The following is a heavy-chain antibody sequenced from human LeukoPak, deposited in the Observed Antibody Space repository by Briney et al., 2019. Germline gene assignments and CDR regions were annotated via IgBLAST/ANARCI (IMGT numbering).Heavy chain of an antibody. J-gene: IGHJ4*02. CDR1: GGAFSSYA. CDR2: IIPIFGTA. V-gene: IGHV1-69*13. Sequence: SVKVSCKASGGAFSSYAISWVRQAPGQGLEWMGGIIPIFGTANYAQKFQGRVTITADESTSTAYMELSSLRSEDTAVYYCATSEGPSPYDFSGVRWGQGTLVTVSS. CDR3: ATSEGPSPYDFSGVR. D-gene: IGHD3-3*01.